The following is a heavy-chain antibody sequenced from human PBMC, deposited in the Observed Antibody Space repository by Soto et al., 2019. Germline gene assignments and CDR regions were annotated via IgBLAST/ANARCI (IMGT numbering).Heavy chain of an antibody. CDR2: IDPSDSQT. D-gene: IGHD6-13*01. Sequence: PGESLKSSGKGSGYSFAVYCITWVLQKPWKGLEWMGRIDPSDSQTYYSPSFRGHVTISVTKSITTVFLQWSSLRASDTAMYYCARQIYDSGTGPNFQYYFDSWGQGTPVTVSS. CDR1: GYSFAVYC. V-gene: IGHV5-10-1*01. J-gene: IGHJ4*02. CDR3: ARQIYDSGTGPNFQYYFDS.